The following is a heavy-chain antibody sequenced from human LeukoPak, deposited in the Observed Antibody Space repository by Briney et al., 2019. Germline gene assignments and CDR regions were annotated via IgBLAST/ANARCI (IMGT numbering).Heavy chain of an antibody. Sequence: GGSLRLSCVASGFTFSSYAMSWVRQAPGKGLEWVSAISGSGVTTHYAGSVKGRYSISRDNSKNTLYLQMNSLRAEDTALYYCAKKVVVGATSPYSDFQDWGQGTLVTVSS. CDR2: ISGSGVTT. CDR1: GFTFSSYA. J-gene: IGHJ1*01. CDR3: AKKVVVGATSPYSDFQD. D-gene: IGHD1-26*01. V-gene: IGHV3-23*01.